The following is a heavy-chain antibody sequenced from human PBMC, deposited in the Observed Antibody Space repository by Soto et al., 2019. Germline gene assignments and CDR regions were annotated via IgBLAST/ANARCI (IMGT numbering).Heavy chain of an antibody. Sequence: QITLKGSGPPLVKPTQTLTLTCNFSGFSLITSVAGVGGIRQPPGKALGWLALLYWDEDNRYSPFLKSRVTITKDTSKKQVVLTTTNMDPGDTATYYFVSGSFPHWFDPWGQGTLVTVSS. J-gene: IGHJ5*02. CDR1: GFSLITSVAG. D-gene: IGHD3-10*01. CDR2: LYWDEDN. CDR3: VSGSFPHWFDP. V-gene: IGHV2-5*02.